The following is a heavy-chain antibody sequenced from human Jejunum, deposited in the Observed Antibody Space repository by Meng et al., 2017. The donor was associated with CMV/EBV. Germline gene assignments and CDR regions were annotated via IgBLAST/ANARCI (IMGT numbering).Heavy chain of an antibody. V-gene: IGHV4-4*07. CDR3: ARHEVVGTAIFDY. J-gene: IGHJ4*02. CDR2: IYSSGTT. Sequence: QVQLPGSGPGLVKPSETLSLTCTVAGGSISNYYWSWIRQPAGKGLEYIGRIYSSGTTKYNPSLNRRVTMSVDTSKNQFSLKVRSVTAADTAVYLCARHEVVGTAIFDYWGQGTLVTVSS. D-gene: IGHD6-19*01. CDR1: GGSISNYY.